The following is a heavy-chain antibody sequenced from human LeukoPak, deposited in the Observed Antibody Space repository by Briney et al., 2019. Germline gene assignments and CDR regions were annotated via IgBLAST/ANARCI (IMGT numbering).Heavy chain of an antibody. V-gene: IGHV1-2*02. Sequence: ASVKVSCKASGGTFSSYAISWVRQAPGQGLEWMGWINPNSGGTNYAQKFQGRVTMTRDTSISTAYMELSRLRSDDTAVYYCARGPHYYGSNGHDYWGQGTLVTVSS. J-gene: IGHJ4*02. CDR3: ARGPHYYGSNGHDY. D-gene: IGHD3-22*01. CDR2: INPNSGGT. CDR1: GGTFSSYA.